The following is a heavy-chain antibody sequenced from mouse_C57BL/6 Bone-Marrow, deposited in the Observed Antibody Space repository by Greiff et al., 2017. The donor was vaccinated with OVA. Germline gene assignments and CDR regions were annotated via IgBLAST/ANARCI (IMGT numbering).Heavy chain of an antibody. CDR3: ARNYDLYYAMDY. CDR1: GFTFSDYG. CDR2: ISSGSSTI. Sequence: DVKLVESGGGLVKPGGSLKLSCAASGFTFSDYGMHWVRQAPEKGLEWVAYISSGSSTIYYADTVKGRFTISRDNAKNTLFLQMTSLRSEDTAMYYCARNYDLYYAMDYWGQGTSVTVSS. V-gene: IGHV5-17*01. D-gene: IGHD2-4*01. J-gene: IGHJ4*01.